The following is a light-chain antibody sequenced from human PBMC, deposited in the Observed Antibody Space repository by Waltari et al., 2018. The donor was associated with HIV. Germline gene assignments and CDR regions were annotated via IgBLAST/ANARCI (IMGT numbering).Light chain of an antibody. Sequence: SYELPQPPSVSVSPGQTARITCSGVLPYQYPFWYQQKSRQAPVVVIYEGYKRPSGIPWRFSGSRSGAMAILTISGAQVEDEGDYYCYSTDSSGKGVFGGGTKLTVL. CDR1: LPYQY. V-gene: IGLV3-10*01. CDR2: EGY. J-gene: IGLJ3*02. CDR3: YSTDSSGKGV.